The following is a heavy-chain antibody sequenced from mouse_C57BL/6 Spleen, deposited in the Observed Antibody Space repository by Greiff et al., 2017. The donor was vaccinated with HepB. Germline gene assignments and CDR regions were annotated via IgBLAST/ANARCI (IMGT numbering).Heavy chain of an antibody. CDR3: ARVTTVPRYWYFDV. V-gene: IGHV1-82*01. J-gene: IGHJ1*03. Sequence: QVQLQQSGPELVKPGASVKISCKASGYAFSSSWMNWVKQRPGKGLEWIGRIYPGDGDTNYNGKFKGKATLTADKSSSTAYMQLSSLTSEDSAVYFCARVTTVPRYWYFDVWGTGTTVTVSS. CDR1: GYAFSSSW. D-gene: IGHD1-1*01. CDR2: IYPGDGDT.